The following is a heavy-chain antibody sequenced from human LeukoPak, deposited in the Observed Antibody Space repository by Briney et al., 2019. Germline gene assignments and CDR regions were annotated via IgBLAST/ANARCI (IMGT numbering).Heavy chain of an antibody. V-gene: IGHV4-59*01. CDR1: GGSISSYY. J-gene: IGHJ3*02. CDR2: IYYSGST. Sequence: SETLSLTCTVSGGSISSYYWSWIRQPPGKGLEWIGYIYYSGSTNYNPSLKSRVTISVDTSKNQFSLKLSSVTAADTAVYYCARCIRTTPNDAFDIWGQGTMVTVSS. CDR3: ARCIRTTPNDAFDI. D-gene: IGHD2/OR15-2a*01.